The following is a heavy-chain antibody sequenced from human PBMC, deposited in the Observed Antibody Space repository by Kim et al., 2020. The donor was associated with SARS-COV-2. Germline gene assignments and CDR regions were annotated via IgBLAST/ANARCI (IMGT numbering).Heavy chain of an antibody. D-gene: IGHD1-20*01. V-gene: IGHV3-7*03. J-gene: IGHJ6*02. CDR1: GFTFSRHW. CDR2: IKQDGTEK. Sequence: GGSLRLSCGASGFTFSRHWMSWVRQAPGKGLEWVANIKQDGTEKDYVDSVKGRFTISRDNANYSLYLQMNSLRAEDTAVYYCARAQSLTAFYYFYGLDVWGQGTTVTVS. CDR3: ARAQSLTAFYYFYGLDV.